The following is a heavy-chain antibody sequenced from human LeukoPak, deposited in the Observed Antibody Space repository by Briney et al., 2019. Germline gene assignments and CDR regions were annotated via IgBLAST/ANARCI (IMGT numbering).Heavy chain of an antibody. CDR2: IWYDGSNK. D-gene: IGHD6-13*01. J-gene: IGHJ4*02. V-gene: IGHV3-33*01. CDR3: ARDSLSSSWPDY. Sequence: GRSLRLSCAASGFTFSSYGMHWARQAPGKGLEWVAVIWYDGSNKYYADSVKGRFTISRDNSKNTLYLQMNSLRAEDTAVYYCARDSLSSSWPDYWGQGTLVTVSS. CDR1: GFTFSSYG.